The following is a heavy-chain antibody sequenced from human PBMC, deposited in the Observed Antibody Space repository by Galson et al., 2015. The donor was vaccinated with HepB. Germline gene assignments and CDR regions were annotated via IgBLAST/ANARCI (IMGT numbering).Heavy chain of an antibody. CDR3: ARYYDSSGLYYYMDV. Sequence: SVKVSCKASGYTFTSYGISWVRQAPGQGLEWMGWISAYNGNTNYAQKLQGRVTMTTDTSTSTAYMELRSLRSDDTAVYYCARYYDSSGLYYYMDVWGKGTTVTVSS. D-gene: IGHD3-22*01. CDR1: GYTFTSYG. V-gene: IGHV1-18*04. CDR2: ISAYNGNT. J-gene: IGHJ6*03.